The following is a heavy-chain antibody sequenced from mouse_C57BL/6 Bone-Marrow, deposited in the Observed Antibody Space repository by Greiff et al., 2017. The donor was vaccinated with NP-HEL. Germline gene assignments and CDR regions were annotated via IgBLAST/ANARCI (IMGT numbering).Heavy chain of an antibody. CDR2: INPSSGYT. D-gene: IGHD1-1*01. CDR1: GYTFTSYW. V-gene: IGHV1-7*01. J-gene: IGHJ2*01. CDR3: VLYYYGSSYYFDY. Sequence: QVQLQQSGAELAKPGASVKLSCKASGYTFTSYWMHWVKQRPGQGLEWIGYINPSSGYTKYNQKFKDKATLTTDKSSSTAYMQLSSLTYEDSAVYYCVLYYYGSSYYFDYWGQGTTLTVSA.